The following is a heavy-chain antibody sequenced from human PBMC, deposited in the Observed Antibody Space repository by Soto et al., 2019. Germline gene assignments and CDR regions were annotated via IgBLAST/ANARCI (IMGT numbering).Heavy chain of an antibody. CDR2: ISYDGSNK. Sequence: QVPLVESGGGVVQPGRSLRLSCAASGFTFSSYGMHWVRQAPGKGLEWVAVISYDGSNKYYADSVKGRFTISRDNSKNTLYLQMNSLRAEDTAVYYCAKGGDYYDSSGYRYYYYGMDVWGQGTTVTVSS. J-gene: IGHJ6*02. D-gene: IGHD3-22*01. V-gene: IGHV3-30*18. CDR1: GFTFSSYG. CDR3: AKGGDYYDSSGYRYYYYGMDV.